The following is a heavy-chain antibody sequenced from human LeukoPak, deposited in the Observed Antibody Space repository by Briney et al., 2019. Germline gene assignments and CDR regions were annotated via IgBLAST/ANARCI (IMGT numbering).Heavy chain of an antibody. CDR2: INGDGTTT. D-gene: IGHD2-2*01. CDR1: GFTLRTYW. Sequence: GGSLRLSCAVSGFTLRTYWMHWGRQALGKRLVWVSRINGDGTTTTYADSVKGRFPVSSDNARSTLYLRMNSLRAEDTAVYYCARGPQRGAAANYYGMDVWGQGTTVTVSS. J-gene: IGHJ6*02. CDR3: ARGPQRGAAANYYGMDV. V-gene: IGHV3-74*01.